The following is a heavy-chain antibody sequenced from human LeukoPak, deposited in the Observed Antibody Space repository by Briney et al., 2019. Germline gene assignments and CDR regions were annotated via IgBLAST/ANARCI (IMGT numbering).Heavy chain of an antibody. CDR2: ISAYNGNT. Sequence: GASVKVSCKASGYTFTSYGISWVRQAPGQGLEWMGWISAYNGNTNYAQKLQGRVTMTTDTSTSTAYMEPRSLRSDDTAVYYCARDGRYFDWLLPFDYWGQGTLVTVSS. V-gene: IGHV1-18*04. D-gene: IGHD3-9*01. CDR3: ARDGRYFDWLLPFDY. J-gene: IGHJ4*02. CDR1: GYTFTSYG.